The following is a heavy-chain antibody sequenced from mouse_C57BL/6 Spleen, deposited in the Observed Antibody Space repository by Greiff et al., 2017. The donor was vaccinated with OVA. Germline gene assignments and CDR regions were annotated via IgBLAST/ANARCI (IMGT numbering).Heavy chain of an antibody. CDR3: ARGTGNYVTVWYFDV. CDR1: GYTFTHYW. CDR2: IYPGGGYT. Sequence: QVQLQQSGAELVRPGTSVKMSCKASGYTFTHYWIGWAKQRPGHGLEWIGDIYPGGGYTNYNEKFKGKATLTADKSSSTAYMQFSSLTSEDSAIYYGARGTGNYVTVWYFDVWGTGTTVTVSS. J-gene: IGHJ1*03. D-gene: IGHD2-1*01. V-gene: IGHV1-63*01.